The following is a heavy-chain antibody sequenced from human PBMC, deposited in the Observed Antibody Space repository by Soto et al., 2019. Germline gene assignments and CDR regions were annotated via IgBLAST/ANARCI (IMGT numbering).Heavy chain of an antibody. CDR2: MNPNSGNT. J-gene: IGHJ5*02. V-gene: IGHV1-8*01. CDR3: ARGCPSSSWYKGRRWFDP. D-gene: IGHD6-13*01. Sequence: GASVKVSCKASGYTFTSYDINWVRQATGQGLEWMGWMNPNSGNTGYAQKFQGRVTMTRNTSISTAYMELSSLRSEDTAVYYCARGCPSSSWYKGRRWFDPWGQGTLVTVSS. CDR1: GYTFTSYD.